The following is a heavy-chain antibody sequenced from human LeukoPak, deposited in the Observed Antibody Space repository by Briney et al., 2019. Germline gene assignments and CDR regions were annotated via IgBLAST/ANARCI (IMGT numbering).Heavy chain of an antibody. J-gene: IGHJ4*02. CDR2: IYTNGST. V-gene: IGHV4-4*07. CDR3: ARVRGRPSRDGYKGYYFDY. Sequence: SESLCLTCTASGGSISSYYWSWIRQPAGKGLEWIGRIYTNGSTNYNPSLKSLVNISVDPCNDQFSLKLSSVNAADTAVYYCARVRGRPSRDGYKGYYFDYWGQGTLVTVS. D-gene: IGHD5-24*01. CDR1: GGSISSYY.